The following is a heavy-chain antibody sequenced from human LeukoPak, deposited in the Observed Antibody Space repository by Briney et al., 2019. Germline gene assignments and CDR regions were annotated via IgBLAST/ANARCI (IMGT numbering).Heavy chain of an antibody. CDR3: VRVGMNIHAIDV. CDR1: GFTFSPYS. D-gene: IGHD2-2*02. V-gene: IGHV3-21*01. CDR2: ISGGSDYI. Sequence: KTGGSLRLSCAASGFTFSPYSMNWVRQAPGKGLEWVSSISGGSDYIFYADSVKGRFTFSRDNAKNSLFLQMHNLRAEDTAVYYCVRVGMNIHAIDVWGQGTTVTVSS. J-gene: IGHJ6*02.